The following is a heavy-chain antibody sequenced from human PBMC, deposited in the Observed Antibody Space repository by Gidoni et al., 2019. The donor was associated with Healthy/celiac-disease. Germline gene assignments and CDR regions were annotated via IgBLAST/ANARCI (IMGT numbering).Heavy chain of an antibody. Sequence: QVQLVESGGGVVKPGRSLRLSCAASGFTFSSYAMPWVRQAPGKGLEWVAVISYDGSNKYYADSVKGRFTISRDNSKNTLYLQMNSLRAEDTAVYYCARDAPNHYYDSSGYEWYFDLWGRGTLVTVSS. CDR3: ARDAPNHYYDSSGYEWYFDL. CDR1: GFTFSSYA. D-gene: IGHD3-22*01. CDR2: ISYDGSNK. J-gene: IGHJ2*01. V-gene: IGHV3-30-3*01.